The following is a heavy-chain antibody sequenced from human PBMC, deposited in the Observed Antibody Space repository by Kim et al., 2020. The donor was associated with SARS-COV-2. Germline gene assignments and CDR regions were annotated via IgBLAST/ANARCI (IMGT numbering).Heavy chain of an antibody. Sequence: SVKVSCKASGGTFSSYAISWVRQAPGQGLEWMGGIIPIFGTANYAQKFQGRVTITADESTSTAYMELSSLRSEDTAVYYCARVKNKFDYGDYRLDYWGQGTLVTVSS. CDR1: GGTFSSYA. J-gene: IGHJ4*02. D-gene: IGHD4-17*01. V-gene: IGHV1-69*13. CDR3: ARVKNKFDYGDYRLDY. CDR2: IIPIFGTA.